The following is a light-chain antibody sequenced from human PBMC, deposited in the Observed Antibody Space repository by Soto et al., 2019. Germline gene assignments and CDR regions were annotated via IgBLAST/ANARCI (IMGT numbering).Light chain of an antibody. Sequence: SYEVTQPSSVTVSPGQTARITCSGDVLAKKYARWFQQKPGQAPVLVIYKDSEQPSGIPERFSGSSSGTTVTLTISGAQVVDKADYYSYSAAENNLVFGGGTKLTVL. CDR2: KDS. V-gene: IGLV3-27*01. CDR1: VLAKKY. J-gene: IGLJ2*01. CDR3: YSAAENNLV.